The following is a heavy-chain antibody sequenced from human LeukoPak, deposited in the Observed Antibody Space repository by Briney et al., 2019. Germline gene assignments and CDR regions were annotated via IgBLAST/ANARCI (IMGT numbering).Heavy chain of an antibody. J-gene: IGHJ4*02. V-gene: IGHV4-39*01. D-gene: IGHD2-15*01. CDR1: GGSISSSSYY. Sequence: SETQSPTCTVSGGSISSSSYYSGWIRQPPGKGLEWIGSIYYSGSTYYNPSLKSRVSISVDTSKNQLSLKLSSVTAADTAVYYCAPLDIVVVVAATPHWGEGSLVTVSS. CDR3: APLDIVVVVAATPH. CDR2: IYYSGST.